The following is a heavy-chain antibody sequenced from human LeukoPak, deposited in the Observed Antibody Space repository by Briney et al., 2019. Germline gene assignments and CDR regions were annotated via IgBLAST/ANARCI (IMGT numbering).Heavy chain of an antibody. V-gene: IGHV3-23*01. CDR1: GFTFSSYG. Sequence: GGSLRLSCAASGFTFSSYGMHWVRQAPGKGLEWVSAISGSGGSTYYADSVKGRFTISRDNSKNTLYLQVNSLRAEDTAVYYCAPGYYFDYWGQGTLVTVSS. J-gene: IGHJ4*02. CDR3: APGYYFDY. CDR2: ISGSGGST.